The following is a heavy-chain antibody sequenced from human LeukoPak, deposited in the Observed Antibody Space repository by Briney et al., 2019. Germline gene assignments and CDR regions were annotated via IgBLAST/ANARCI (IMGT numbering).Heavy chain of an antibody. CDR1: GYTFTYYV. CDR2: INVYNGNT. V-gene: IGHV1-18*01. CDR3: ARGEKPYDY. J-gene: IGHJ4*02. Sequence: ASVKVSCKTSGYTFTYYVISWVRQARGQGLEGMGWINVYNGNTIDAQKSQGRVTMSTDTSTSTAYMELRSLRYDDTAVYYCARGEKPYDYWGQGTLVSVSS. D-gene: IGHD1-26*01.